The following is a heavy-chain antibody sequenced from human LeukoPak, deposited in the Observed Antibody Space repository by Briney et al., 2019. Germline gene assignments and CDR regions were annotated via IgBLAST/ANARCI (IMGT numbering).Heavy chain of an antibody. CDR3: ARIRGYSYGYVDY. J-gene: IGHJ4*02. CDR1: GGSISSGGYY. D-gene: IGHD5-18*01. CDR2: IYYSGST. Sequence: PSETLSLTCTVPGGSISSGGYYWSWIRQHPGKGLEWIGYIYYSGSTYYNPSLKSRVTISVDTSKNHFSLKLTSVTAADTAVYYCARIRGYSYGYVDYWGQGTLVTVSS. V-gene: IGHV4-31*03.